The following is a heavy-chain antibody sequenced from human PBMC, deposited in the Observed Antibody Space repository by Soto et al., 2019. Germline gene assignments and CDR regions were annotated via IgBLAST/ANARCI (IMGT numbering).Heavy chain of an antibody. CDR3: AAGRSLGTFSDY. V-gene: IGHV4-30-4*01. CDR2: IYYSGYT. Sequence: QVQLQESGPGLVKPSQTLSLTCTVSGGSISSGDYYWSWIRQPPGKGLEWIGYIYYSGYTYYNPSLKRRLTISLDTSKTQFSLKLSSVTAADTAVYYCAAGRSLGTFSDYWGQGTPVTVSS. J-gene: IGHJ4*02. CDR1: GGSISSGDYY. D-gene: IGHD7-27*01.